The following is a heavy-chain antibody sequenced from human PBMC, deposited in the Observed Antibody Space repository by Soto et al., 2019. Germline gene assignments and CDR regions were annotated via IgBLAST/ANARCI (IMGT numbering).Heavy chain of an antibody. CDR2: ISATGGGT. CDR3: AKDRRAGGNSAFYFDF. J-gene: IGHJ4*02. D-gene: IGHD3-16*01. CDR1: GFKFSNYA. Sequence: LSCAASGFKFSNYAMSWVRQAPGKGLEWVSLISATGGGTYYADSVKGRFTISRDNSHNTLYLQVHSLTAEDTAVYYCAKDRRAGGNSAFYFDFWGQGAQVTVS. V-gene: IGHV3-23*01.